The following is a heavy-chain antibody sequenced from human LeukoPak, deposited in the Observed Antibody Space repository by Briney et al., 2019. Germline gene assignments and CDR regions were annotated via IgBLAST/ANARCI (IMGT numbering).Heavy chain of an antibody. V-gene: IGHV3-15*01. Sequence: GGSLRLSCAAPGFTFSVAWMNWVRQAPGKGLEWVGRIKSSTDGGATDYAAPVKDRFTISRNDSEKTLYLQMNSLKTEDTAVYYCITEPPGVVFWGQGTLVTVSS. CDR3: ITEPPGVVF. CDR1: GFTFSVAW. CDR2: IKSSTDGGAT. J-gene: IGHJ4*02. D-gene: IGHD7-27*01.